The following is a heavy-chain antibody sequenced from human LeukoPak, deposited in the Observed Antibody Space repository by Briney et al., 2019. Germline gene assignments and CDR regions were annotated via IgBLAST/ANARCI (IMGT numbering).Heavy chain of an antibody. CDR1: GYTFISYG. J-gene: IGHJ6*02. Sequence: ASVKVSCRAGGYTFISYGLSWVRQAPGQGLEWMGWINNGNTRYAENLQGRLTLTTDTSTSTAYMELRSLRSDDTAVYYCARGPRADYYYGMDVWGQGTTVTVSS. CDR3: ARGPRADYYYGMDV. CDR2: INNGNT. V-gene: IGHV1-18*01.